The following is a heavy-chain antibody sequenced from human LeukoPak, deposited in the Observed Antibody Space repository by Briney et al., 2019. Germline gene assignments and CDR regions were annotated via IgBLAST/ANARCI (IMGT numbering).Heavy chain of an antibody. CDR3: ARDRGYSYWHYYFDY. V-gene: IGHV3-23*01. Sequence: GGSLRLSCAASGFTFSSYAMSWVRQAPGKGLEWVSAISGSGGSTYYADSVKGRFTISRDNSKNTLYLQMNSPRAEDTAVYYCARDRGYSYWHYYFDYWGQGTLVTVSS. CDR2: ISGSGGST. J-gene: IGHJ4*02. CDR1: GFTFSSYA. D-gene: IGHD5-18*01.